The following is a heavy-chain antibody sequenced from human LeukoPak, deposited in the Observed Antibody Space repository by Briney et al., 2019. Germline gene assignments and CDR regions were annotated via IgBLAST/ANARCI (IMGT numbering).Heavy chain of an antibody. CDR1: GFTFSSYA. CDR2: ISYDGSNK. J-gene: IGHJ6*02. CDR3: AREYRSGGSCETFMDV. D-gene: IGHD2-15*01. V-gene: IGHV3-30*04. Sequence: GGSLRLSCAASGFTFSSYAMHWVRQAPGKGLEWVAVISYDGSNKYYADSVKGRFTISRDNSKNTLYLQMNSLRAEDTAVYYCAREYRSGGSCETFMDVWGQGTTVTVSS.